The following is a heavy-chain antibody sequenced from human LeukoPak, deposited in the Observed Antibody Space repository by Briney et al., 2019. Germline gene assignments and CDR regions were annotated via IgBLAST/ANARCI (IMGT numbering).Heavy chain of an antibody. CDR1: GGSFSGYY. D-gene: IGHD3-3*01. V-gene: IGHV4-34*01. J-gene: IGHJ5*02. CDR2: INHSGST. CDR3: ARKRITIFGVVITPSGWFDP. Sequence: PSETLSPTCAVYGGSFSGYYWSWIRQPPGKGLGWIGEINHSGSTNYNPSLKSRVTISVDTSKNQFSLKLSSVTAADTAVYYCARKRITIFGVVITPSGWFDPWGQGTLVTVSS.